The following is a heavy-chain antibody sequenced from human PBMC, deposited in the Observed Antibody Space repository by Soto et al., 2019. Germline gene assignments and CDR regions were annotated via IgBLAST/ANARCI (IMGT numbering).Heavy chain of an antibody. CDR1: GGSISSYY. D-gene: IGHD3-22*01. J-gene: IGHJ5*02. CDR3: ASARVVPVWFDP. Sequence: SETLSLTCTVSGGSISSYYWSWIRQPPGKGLEWIGYIYYSGSTNYNPSLKSRVTISVDTSKNQFSLKLSSVTAADTAVYYCASARVVPVWFDPWGQGTLVTVSS. CDR2: IYYSGST. V-gene: IGHV4-59*01.